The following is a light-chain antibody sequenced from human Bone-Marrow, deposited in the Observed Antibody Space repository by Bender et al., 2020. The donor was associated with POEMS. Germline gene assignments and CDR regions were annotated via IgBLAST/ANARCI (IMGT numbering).Light chain of an antibody. CDR3: GAWDDSLNGWV. V-gene: IGLV1-44*01. CDR1: SSKFGSYP. CDR2: NNS. Sequence: QSVLTQPPSASGTPGQRVTISCSGSSSKFGSYPVNWYQQLPGAAPKLVIFNNSQRPSGVPDRFSGSNSGTSASLASIGVLSDDEEDFYCGAWDDSLNGWVFGGGTKLTVL. J-gene: IGLJ3*02.